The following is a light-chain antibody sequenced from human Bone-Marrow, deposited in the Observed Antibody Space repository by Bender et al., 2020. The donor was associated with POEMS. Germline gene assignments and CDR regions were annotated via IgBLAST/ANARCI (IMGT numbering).Light chain of an antibody. CDR3: ISFTTSSTSV. V-gene: IGLV2-14*02. Sequence: QSALTQPASVSGSPGQSITISCTGTSSDVGSYNLVSWYQQHPGKAPKLLIFEVTKRPSGVSNRFSGSKSGNTASLTMSGLQAEDEADYYCISFTTSSTSVFGGGTKVTVL. CDR2: EVT. J-gene: IGLJ3*02. CDR1: SSDVGSYNL.